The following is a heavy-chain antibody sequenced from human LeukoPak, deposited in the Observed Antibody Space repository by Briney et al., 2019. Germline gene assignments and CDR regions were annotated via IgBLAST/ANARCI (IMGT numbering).Heavy chain of an antibody. CDR2: ISGSGGST. CDR1: GFTFSSYA. Sequence: GGSLRLSCAASGFTFSSYAMSWVRQAPGKGLEWVSAISGSGGSTYYADSVKGRFTISRDNSKNTLYLQMNSLRAEDSAVYYCARDARVGNYYYYGMDVWGQGTTVTVSS. CDR3: ARDARVGNYYYYGMDV. J-gene: IGHJ6*02. V-gene: IGHV3-23*01.